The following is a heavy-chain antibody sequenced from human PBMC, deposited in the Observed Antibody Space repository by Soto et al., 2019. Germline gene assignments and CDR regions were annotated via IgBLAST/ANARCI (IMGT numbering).Heavy chain of an antibody. Sequence: QVQLVESGGGVVQPGRSLRLSCAASGFTFSSYGMHWVRQAPGKGLEWVAVIWYDGSNKYYADSVKGRFTISRDNSKNTLYLQMNSLRAEDTAVYYCARDVYWSSTSCPSYYMDVWGKGTTVTVSS. CDR3: ARDVYWSSTSCPSYYMDV. J-gene: IGHJ6*03. D-gene: IGHD2-2*01. V-gene: IGHV3-33*01. CDR1: GFTFSSYG. CDR2: IWYDGSNK.